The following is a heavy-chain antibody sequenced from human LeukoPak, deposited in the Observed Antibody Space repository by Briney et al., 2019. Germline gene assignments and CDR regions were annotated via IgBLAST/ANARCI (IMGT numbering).Heavy chain of an antibody. CDR1: GGTFSSYA. Sequence: SVKVSCKASGGTFSSYAISWVRQAPGQGLEWMGGIIPIFGTANYAQKFQGRVTITTDESTSTAYMELSSLRSEDTAVYYCAGRVYNSYDSSGYTHFQHWGQGTLVTVSS. J-gene: IGHJ1*01. CDR2: IIPIFGTA. V-gene: IGHV1-69*05. D-gene: IGHD3-22*01. CDR3: AGRVYNSYDSSGYTHFQH.